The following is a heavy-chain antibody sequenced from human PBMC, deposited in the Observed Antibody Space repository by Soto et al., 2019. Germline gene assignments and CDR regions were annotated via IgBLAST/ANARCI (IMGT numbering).Heavy chain of an antibody. V-gene: IGHV3-21*01. CDR1: GFTFSSYS. CDR2: ISSSSSYI. J-gene: IGHJ3*02. CDR3: AREGYCSSTSCPDAFDI. Sequence: ESGGGLVKPGGSLRLSCAASGFTFSSYSMNWVRQAPGKGLEWVSSISSSSSYIYYADSVKGRFTISRDNAKNSLYLQMNSLRAEDTAVYYCAREGYCSSTSCPDAFDIWGQGTMVTVSS. D-gene: IGHD2-2*01.